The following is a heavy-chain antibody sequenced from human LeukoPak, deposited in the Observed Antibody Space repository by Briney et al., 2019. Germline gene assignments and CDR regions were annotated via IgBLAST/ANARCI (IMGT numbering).Heavy chain of an antibody. CDR1: GGSISSSNW. V-gene: IGHV4-4*02. D-gene: IGHD3-22*01. J-gene: IGHJ4*02. Sequence: PSETLSLTCAVSGGSISSSNWWSWVRQPPGKGLEWIGEIYHSGSTNYNPSLKSRVTISVDTSKNQFSLKLSSVTAADTAVYYCARDRFGSSGYPDYWGQGTLVTVSS. CDR2: IYHSGST. CDR3: ARDRFGSSGYPDY.